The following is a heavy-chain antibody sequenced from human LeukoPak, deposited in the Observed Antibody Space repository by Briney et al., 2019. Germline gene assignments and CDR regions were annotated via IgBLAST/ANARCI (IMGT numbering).Heavy chain of an antibody. CDR1: GFTFSSYS. V-gene: IGHV3-21*01. J-gene: IGHJ4*02. D-gene: IGHD2-21*02. Sequence: GGSLRLSCAASGFTFSSYSVNWVRQAPGKGLEWVSSISSSSSYIYYADSVKGRLTISRDNAKNSLYLQMNSLRAEDTAVYYCARRGTYCGGDCSSLYYFDYWGQGTLVTVSS. CDR3: ARRGTYCGGDCSSLYYFDY. CDR2: ISSSSSYI.